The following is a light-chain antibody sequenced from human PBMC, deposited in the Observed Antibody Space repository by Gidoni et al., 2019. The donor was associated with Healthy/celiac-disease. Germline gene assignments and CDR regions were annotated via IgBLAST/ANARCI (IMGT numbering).Light chain of an antibody. CDR2: DAS. Sequence: IQMTQSPSSLSASVGDRVTITCQSSQDISNYLNWYQQKPGKAPKLLIYDASNLETGVPSRFSGSGSGTDFTFTISSLQPEDIATYYCQQYDNTMYTFXQXTKLEIK. V-gene: IGKV1-33*01. CDR1: QDISNY. CDR3: QQYDNTMYT. J-gene: IGKJ2*01.